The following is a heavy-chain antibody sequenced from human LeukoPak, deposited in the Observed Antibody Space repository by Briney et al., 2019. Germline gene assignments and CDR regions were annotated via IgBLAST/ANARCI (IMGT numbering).Heavy chain of an antibody. CDR3: ARDPDYGSGSSWIDY. Sequence: GGSLRLSCAASGFTFSNYAMSWVRQAPGKGLEWVSGISGSDGTTYYADSVKGRFTISRDNSKNTLYLQMNGLRAEDTAVYYCARDPDYGSGSSWIDYWGQGTLVTVSS. V-gene: IGHV3-23*01. CDR1: GFTFSNYA. CDR2: ISGSDGTT. J-gene: IGHJ4*02. D-gene: IGHD3-10*01.